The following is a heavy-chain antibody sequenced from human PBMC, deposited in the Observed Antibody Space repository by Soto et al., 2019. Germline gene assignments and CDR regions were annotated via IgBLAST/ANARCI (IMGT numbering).Heavy chain of an antibody. D-gene: IGHD3-22*01. CDR3: ARWNYYDSSGYYRSVDY. V-gene: IGHV4-31*03. J-gene: IGHJ4*02. Sequence: SETLSLTCTVSGGSISSGGYYWSWIRQHPGKGLEWTGYIYYSGSTYYNPSLKSRVTISVDTSKNQFSLKLSSVTAADTAVYYCARWNYYDSSGYYRSVDYWGQGTLVTVSS. CDR1: GGSISSGGYY. CDR2: IYYSGST.